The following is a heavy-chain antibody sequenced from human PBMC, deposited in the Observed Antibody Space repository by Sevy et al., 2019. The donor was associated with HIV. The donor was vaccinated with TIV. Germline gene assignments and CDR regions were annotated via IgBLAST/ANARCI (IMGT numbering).Heavy chain of an antibody. CDR2: IKSDASDK. CDR3: ARYDGYIDH. Sequence: GESLKISCAASGFTFSIYYMTWARQAPGKGLEWVANIKSDASDKYYVDSVKGRFTISRDNAKNSLYLQMNSLTAEDTAVYYCARYDGYIDHWGHGTLVTVSS. V-gene: IGHV3-7*01. J-gene: IGHJ4*01. CDR1: GFTFSIYY. D-gene: IGHD3-16*01.